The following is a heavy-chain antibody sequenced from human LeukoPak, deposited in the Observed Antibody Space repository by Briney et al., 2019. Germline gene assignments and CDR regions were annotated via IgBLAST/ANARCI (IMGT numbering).Heavy chain of an antibody. Sequence: SVKVSCKASGGTFSSYAISWVRQAPGQGLEWMGRIIPILGIANYAQKFQGRVTITADKSTCTAYMELSSLRSEDTAVYYCARTSFHYSYGYGGGLYFDYWGQGTLVTVSS. CDR1: GGTFSSYA. D-gene: IGHD5-18*01. J-gene: IGHJ4*02. V-gene: IGHV1-69*04. CDR2: IIPILGIA. CDR3: ARTSFHYSYGYGGGLYFDY.